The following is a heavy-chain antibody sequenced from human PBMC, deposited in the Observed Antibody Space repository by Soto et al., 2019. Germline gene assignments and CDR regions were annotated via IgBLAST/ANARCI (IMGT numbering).Heavy chain of an antibody. CDR1: GNTFTSYD. CDR2: INPNSGNI. Sequence: XSVKVSCKASGNTFTSYDINWVRQATGHGLEWMGWINPNSGNIGYAQKFQGRVTMTRDTAIRTAYMEVSRLRSDDTAVYYCARGRASGSYYLLDYWGQGSLVTVSS. V-gene: IGHV1-8*01. J-gene: IGHJ4*02. D-gene: IGHD3-10*01. CDR3: ARGRASGSYYLLDY.